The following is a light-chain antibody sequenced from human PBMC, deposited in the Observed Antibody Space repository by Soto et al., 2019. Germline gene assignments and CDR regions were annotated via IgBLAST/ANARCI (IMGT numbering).Light chain of an antibody. Sequence: ETVLTQSSGTLSLSPGERATLCCRASQSVSRSYLDWFQQRPGQAPRLLIYAASSRATGMPERFSGSGSGTDFTLTISRLEPEDFEVYYCQQYGSYLRTFGQGTKVDIK. CDR2: AAS. CDR1: QSVSRSY. V-gene: IGKV3-20*01. CDR3: QQYGSYLRT. J-gene: IGKJ1*01.